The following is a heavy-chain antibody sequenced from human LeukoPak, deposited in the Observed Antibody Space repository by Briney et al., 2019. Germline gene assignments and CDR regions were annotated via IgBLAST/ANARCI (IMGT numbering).Heavy chain of an antibody. J-gene: IGHJ5*02. CDR3: AKSYSSGWFGVPYLDP. CDR2: ISDSGGNT. CDR1: GFTFSSYA. Sequence: PGGSLRLSCAASGFTFSSYAMSWVRQAPGKGLEWASVISDSGGNTYYADSVKGRFTISRDNSKNTLYLQMNSLRAGDTAVYYCAKSYSSGWFGVPYLDPWGQGTLVTVSS. V-gene: IGHV3-23*01. D-gene: IGHD6-19*01.